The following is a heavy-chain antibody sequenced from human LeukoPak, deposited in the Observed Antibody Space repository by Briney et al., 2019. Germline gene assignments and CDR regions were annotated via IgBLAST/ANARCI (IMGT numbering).Heavy chain of an antibody. CDR3: ASLTIFSVVPAAGPMDV. V-gene: IGHV4-4*07. D-gene: IGHD2-2*01. Sequence: SETLSLTCTVSGGSISIYYWNWIRQPAGKGLEWIGRIYTNENTFFNPSLKSRVTMSVDTSKNQFSLKLSSVTAADTAVYYCASLTIFSVVPAAGPMDVWGQGTTVTVSS. J-gene: IGHJ6*02. CDR1: GGSISIYY. CDR2: IYTNENT.